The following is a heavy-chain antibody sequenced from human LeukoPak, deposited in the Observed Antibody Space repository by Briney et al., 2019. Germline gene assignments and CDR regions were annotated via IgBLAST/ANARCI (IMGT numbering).Heavy chain of an antibody. CDR2: IYYSGST. D-gene: IGHD3-10*01. CDR3: ARYYYGSGSNQLLHKYYFDY. CDR1: GGSISSGDYY. J-gene: IGHJ4*02. V-gene: IGHV4-30-4*01. Sequence: SQTLSLTCTVSGGSISSGDYYWSWIRQPPGKGLEWIGYIYYSGSTYYNPSLKSRVTISVDTSKNQFSLKLSSVTAADTAVYYCARYYYGSGSNQLLHKYYFDYWGQGTLVTVSS.